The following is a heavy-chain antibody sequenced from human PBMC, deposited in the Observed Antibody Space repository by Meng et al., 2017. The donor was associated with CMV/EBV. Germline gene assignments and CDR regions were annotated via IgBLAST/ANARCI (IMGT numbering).Heavy chain of an antibody. V-gene: IGHV3-30-3*01. D-gene: IGHD1-26*01. CDR3: AKARGSGKYYNYFDY. CDR1: GFTFSSYA. CDR2: ISYDGSNK. J-gene: IGHJ4*02. Sequence: SGFTFSSYAMHWVRQAPGKGLEWVAVISYDGSNKYYADSVKGRFTISRDNSKNTLYLQMNSLRAEDTAVYYCAKARGSGKYYNYFDYWGQGALVTVSS.